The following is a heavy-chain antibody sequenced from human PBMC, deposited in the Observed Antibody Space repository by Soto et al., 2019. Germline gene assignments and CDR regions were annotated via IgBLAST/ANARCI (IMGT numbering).Heavy chain of an antibody. Sequence: PGGSLRLSCTASGFSFNNAWMSWVRQAPGKGLEWVGRIRSKVDGGTTDYAAPVKGRFTISRDDSKTTLYLQMNSLQTEDTAVYYCSTAWGSTYSYDSDYWGQGTLVTV. J-gene: IGHJ4*02. CDR3: STAWGSTYSYDSDY. V-gene: IGHV3-15*01. CDR1: GFSFNNAW. D-gene: IGHD3-3*01. CDR2: IRSKVDGGTT.